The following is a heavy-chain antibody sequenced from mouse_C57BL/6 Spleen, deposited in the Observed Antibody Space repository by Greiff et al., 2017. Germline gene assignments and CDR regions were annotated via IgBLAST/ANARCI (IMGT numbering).Heavy chain of an antibody. CDR2: IDPSDSYT. D-gene: IGHD2-10*01. Sequence: QVQLQQPGAELVKPGASVKLSCKASGYTFTSYWMQWVKQRPGQGLEWIGEIDPSDSYTNYNQKFKGKATLNVDTSSSTAYMQLSSLTSEDSAVYYCARGTLPHWYFDVWGTGTTVTVSS. CDR1: GYTFTSYW. V-gene: IGHV1-50*01. J-gene: IGHJ1*03. CDR3: ARGTLPHWYFDV.